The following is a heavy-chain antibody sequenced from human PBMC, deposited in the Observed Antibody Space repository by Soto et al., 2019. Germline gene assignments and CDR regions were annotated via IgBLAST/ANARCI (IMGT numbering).Heavy chain of an antibody. J-gene: IGHJ6*02. CDR2: IYYSGST. D-gene: IGHD3-9*01. Sequence: PSETLSLTCTVSGGSISSYYWSWIRQPPGKGLEWIGYIYYSGSTNYNPSLKSRVTISVDTSKNQFSLKLSSVTAADTAVYYCARVRYFDWLLQDVYYYYGMDVRGQGTTVPVS. CDR1: GGSISSYY. CDR3: ARVRYFDWLLQDVYYYYGMDV. V-gene: IGHV4-59*01.